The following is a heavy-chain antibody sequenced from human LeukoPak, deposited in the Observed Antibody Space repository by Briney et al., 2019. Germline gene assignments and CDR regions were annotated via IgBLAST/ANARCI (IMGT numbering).Heavy chain of an antibody. CDR3: ARENLPYCGGDCYSGYFQH. J-gene: IGHJ1*01. CDR2: IIPIFGTA. Sequence: ASVKVSCKASGGTFSSYAISWVRQAPGQGLEWMGGIIPIFGTANYAQKFQGRVTITADKSTSTAYMELSSLRSEDTAVYYCARENLPYCGGDCYSGYFQHWGQGTLVTVSS. D-gene: IGHD2-21*02. V-gene: IGHV1-69*06. CDR1: GGTFSSYA.